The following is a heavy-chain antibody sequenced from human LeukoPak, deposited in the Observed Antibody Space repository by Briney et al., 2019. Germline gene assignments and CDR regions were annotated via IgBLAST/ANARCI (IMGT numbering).Heavy chain of an antibody. J-gene: IGHJ4*02. CDR3: ASSRFLEWLLN. D-gene: IGHD3-3*01. CDR2: ISGSGGST. V-gene: IGHV3-23*01. Sequence: QTGGSLRLSCAASGFTFSSYAMSWVRQAPGKGLEWVSAISGSGGSTYYADSVKGRFTISRDNAKNSLYLQMNSLRAEDTAVYYCASSRFLEWLLNWGQGTLVTVSS. CDR1: GFTFSSYA.